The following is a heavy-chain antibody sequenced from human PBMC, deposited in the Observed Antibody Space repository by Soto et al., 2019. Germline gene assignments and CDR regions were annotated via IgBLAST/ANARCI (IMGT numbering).Heavy chain of an antibody. CDR1: AGSITTSY. V-gene: IGHV4-59*01. CDR2: ISYRGST. Sequence: PSETRSLTCTVSAGSITTSYCSWIRQPLEKALEWIGYISYRGSTNYNPSLKSRLTISIDTSKSQISLKLTSMPTVDTAVYYCASSGIVGREVNTWFDPWGHGTLVTVSS. D-gene: IGHD3-22*01. CDR3: ASSGIVGREVNTWFDP. J-gene: IGHJ5*02.